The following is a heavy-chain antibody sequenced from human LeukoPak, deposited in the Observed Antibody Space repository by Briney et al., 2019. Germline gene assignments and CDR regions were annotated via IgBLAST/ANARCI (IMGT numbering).Heavy chain of an antibody. CDR3: ARDKDIVVVPAAGPFDY. D-gene: IGHD2-2*01. CDR2: ISYDGSNN. J-gene: IGHJ4*02. Sequence: GGSLRLSCAAPGFTFSSYAMHWVRQAPGKGLEWVAVISYDGSNNYYADSVKGRFTISRDNTKNTLYLQMNSLRAEDTAVYYCARDKDIVVVPAAGPFDYWGQGTLVTVSS. V-gene: IGHV3-30*01. CDR1: GFTFSSYA.